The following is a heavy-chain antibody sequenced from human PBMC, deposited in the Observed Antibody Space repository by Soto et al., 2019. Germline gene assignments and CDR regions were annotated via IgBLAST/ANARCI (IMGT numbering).Heavy chain of an antibody. V-gene: IGHV3-30*18. CDR2: ISYDGSNK. Sequence: SLRLSCAASGFTFSSYGMHWVRQAPGKGLEWVAVISYDGSNKYYADSVKGRFTISRDNSKNTLYLQMNSLRAEDTAVYYCAKDHIVAPFDYWGQGTLVTVSS. CDR1: GFTFSSYG. D-gene: IGHD5-12*01. CDR3: AKDHIVAPFDY. J-gene: IGHJ4*02.